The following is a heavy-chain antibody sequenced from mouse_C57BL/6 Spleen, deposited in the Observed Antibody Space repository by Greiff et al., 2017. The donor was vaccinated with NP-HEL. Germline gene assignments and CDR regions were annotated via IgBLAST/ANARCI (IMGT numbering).Heavy chain of an antibody. CDR2: ISDGGSYT. D-gene: IGHD2-4*01. V-gene: IGHV5-4*01. CDR3: ARDRDDYGEFAY. Sequence: EVKVEESGGGLVKPGGSLKLSCAASGFTFSSYAMSWVRQTPEKRLEWVATISDGGSYTYYPDTVKGRFTISRDNAKNNLYLQMSHLKSEDTAMYYCARDRDDYGEFAYWGQGTLVTVSS. CDR1: GFTFSSYA. J-gene: IGHJ3*01.